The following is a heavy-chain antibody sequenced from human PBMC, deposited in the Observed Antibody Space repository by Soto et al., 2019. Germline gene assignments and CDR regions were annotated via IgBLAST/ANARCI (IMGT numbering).Heavy chain of an antibody. CDR1: GYTFTAYY. CDR2: INPNDGGT. D-gene: IGHD1-26*01. Sequence: ASVKVSCKASGYTFTAYYIHWVREAPGQGLEWMGWINPNDGGTNYAQNFHDRVTMTSVTSITTAYMKLSRLTSDDTAVYFCARDTYSGTYVHWGQGTLVTVSS. CDR3: ARDTYSGTYVH. V-gene: IGHV1-2*02. J-gene: IGHJ4*02.